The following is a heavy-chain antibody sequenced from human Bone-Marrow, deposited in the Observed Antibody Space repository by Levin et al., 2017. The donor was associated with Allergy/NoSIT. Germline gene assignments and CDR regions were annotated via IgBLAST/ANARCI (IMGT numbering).Heavy chain of an antibody. V-gene: IGHV1-2*06. J-gene: IGHJ6*03. CDR2: INPNSGGT. Sequence: GASVKVSCKASGYTFTGYYMHWVRQAPGQGLEWMGRINPNSGGTNYAQKFQGRVTMTSDTSITAYMELSRLTFDDTAVYYCARDPRHYDVLTGLYYSYMDVWGKGTTVTVSS. CDR3: ARDPRHYDVLTGLYYSYMDV. D-gene: IGHD3-9*01. CDR1: GYTFTGYY.